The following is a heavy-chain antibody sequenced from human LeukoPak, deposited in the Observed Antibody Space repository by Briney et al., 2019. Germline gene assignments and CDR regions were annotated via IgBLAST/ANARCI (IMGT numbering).Heavy chain of an antibody. CDR1: GGSISSSSYY. D-gene: IGHD4-17*01. J-gene: IGHJ6*02. V-gene: IGHV4-39*01. CDR3: ARQGTVTTYYYYYYGMDV. CDR2: IYYSGNT. Sequence: SETLSLTCTVSGGSISSSSYYWGWIRQPPGKGLEWIASIYYSGNTYYNPSLKSRVTISVDTSKNQFSLKLSSVTAADTAVYYCARQGTVTTYYYYYYGMDVWGQGTTVTVSS.